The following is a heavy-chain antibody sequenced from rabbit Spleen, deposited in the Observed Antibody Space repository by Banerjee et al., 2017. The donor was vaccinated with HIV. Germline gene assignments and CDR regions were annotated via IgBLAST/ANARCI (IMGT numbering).Heavy chain of an antibody. V-gene: IGHV1S40*01. Sequence: LVESGGGLVKPGASLTLTCTASGFSFSRSYDMCWVRQAPGKGLEWIGCIYTGNGHTHSASWAKGRFTISITSSTTVTLQMTSLTAADTATYFCARDAAGREDFNLWGPGTLVTVS. CDR1: GFSFSRSYD. J-gene: IGHJ4*01. D-gene: IGHD4-2*01. CDR2: IYTGNGHT. CDR3: ARDAAGREDFNL.